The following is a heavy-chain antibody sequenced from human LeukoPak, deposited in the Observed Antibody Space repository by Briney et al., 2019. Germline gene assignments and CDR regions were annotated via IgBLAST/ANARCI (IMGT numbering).Heavy chain of an antibody. CDR3: ARLIAVAGTYWYFDL. J-gene: IGHJ2*01. CDR1: GGIHSKGGYY. Sequence: SWTVPLTLPFTGGIHSKGGYYWRWIRQHPGKGLEWMGYIDNSGSTYYNPSLKSRVTISVDTSKNQFSLKLSSVTAADTAVYYCARLIAVAGTYWYFDLWGRGTLVTVSS. V-gene: IGHV4-31*03. D-gene: IGHD6-19*01. CDR2: IDNSGST.